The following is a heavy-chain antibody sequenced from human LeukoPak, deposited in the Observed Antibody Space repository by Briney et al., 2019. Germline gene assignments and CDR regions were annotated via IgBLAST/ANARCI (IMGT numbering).Heavy chain of an antibody. J-gene: IGHJ5*02. CDR3: ARRPAATRTNWFDP. CDR2: INHSGST. V-gene: IGHV4-34*01. Sequence: PSETLSLTCAVYGGSFSGYYWSWIRQPPGKGLECIGEINHSGSTNYNPSLKSRVTISVDTSKNQFSLKLSSVTAADTAVYYCARRPAATRTNWFDPWGQGTLVTVSS. CDR1: GGSFSGYY. D-gene: IGHD2-15*01.